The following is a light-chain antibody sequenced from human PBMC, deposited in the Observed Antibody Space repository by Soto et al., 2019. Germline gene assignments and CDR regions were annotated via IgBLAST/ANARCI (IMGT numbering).Light chain of an antibody. CDR1: SSDVGKYNL. J-gene: IGLJ2*01. CDR2: EGT. V-gene: IGLV2-23*03. CDR3: CSYAGSTIFVI. Sequence: QSALTQPASMSGSPGQSITISCTGTSSDVGKYNLVSWYQQYPGKAPKLMIYEGTKRPSGVSNRFSGSKSGNTASLTISGLQAEDEADYYCCSYAGSTIFVIFGGGTQLTVL.